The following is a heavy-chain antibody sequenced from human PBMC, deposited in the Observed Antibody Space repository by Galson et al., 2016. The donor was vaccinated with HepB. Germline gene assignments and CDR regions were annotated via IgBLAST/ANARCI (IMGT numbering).Heavy chain of an antibody. D-gene: IGHD5-24*01. V-gene: IGHV1-46*01. CDR1: GYTFTSYY. CDR3: AKVGYNSWEQ. CDR2: INPRDGMT. J-gene: IGHJ4*02. Sequence: SVKVSCKASGYTFTSYYIHWVRRAPGQGLEWMGIINPRDGMTSYSQNFKGRITMRGDTSPTTVYMELDSLRFDETAVYYCAKVGYNSWEQWGQGTLVTVSS.